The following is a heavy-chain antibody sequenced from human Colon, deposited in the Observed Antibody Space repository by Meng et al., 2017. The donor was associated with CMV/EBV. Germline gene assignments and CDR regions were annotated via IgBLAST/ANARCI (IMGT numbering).Heavy chain of an antibody. CDR3: ARVGYSGGGDY. CDR1: GLSIRGYS. J-gene: IGHJ4*02. CDR2: ISRSSRYI. Sequence: WDASGLSIRGYSKNWVRQAAEKGLEWVSSISRSSRYIDNADSVKGRFTISRDNAKNSLYLQMNSLRVEDTAVYYCARVGYSGGGDYWGQGTLVTVSS. V-gene: IGHV3-21*06. D-gene: IGHD1-26*01.